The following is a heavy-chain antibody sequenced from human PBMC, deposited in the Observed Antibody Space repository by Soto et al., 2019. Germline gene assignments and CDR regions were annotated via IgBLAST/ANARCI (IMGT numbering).Heavy chain of an antibody. CDR2: INPNDGDT. CDR1: GYTFTNY. D-gene: IGHD1-26*01. CDR3: ARENWSYVD. Sequence: QAQLVQSGAEAKRPGTSVKVSCKVPGYTFTNYFHWIRQAPGQGLEWMGWINPNDGDTEYARKFQGRVTLTRDTSITTAYMELSSLTSDNTAVYYCARENWSYVDWGQGTLVSVPS. J-gene: IGHJ4*02. V-gene: IGHV1-2*02.